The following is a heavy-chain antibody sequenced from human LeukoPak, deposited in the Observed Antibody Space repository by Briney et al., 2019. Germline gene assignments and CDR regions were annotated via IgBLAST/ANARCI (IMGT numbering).Heavy chain of an antibody. J-gene: IGHJ4*02. D-gene: IGHD6-19*01. V-gene: IGHV1-2*06. CDR2: INPDSGGT. Sequence: ASVKVSCKASGYTFTGYEMHWVRQAPGQGLEWMGRINPDSGGTNYAQKFQGRVTITRDTSIGTAYVELSRLRSDDTAVYYCARDQYSSGWYGLWGQGTLVTVSS. CDR3: ARDQYSSGWYGL. CDR1: GYTFTGYE.